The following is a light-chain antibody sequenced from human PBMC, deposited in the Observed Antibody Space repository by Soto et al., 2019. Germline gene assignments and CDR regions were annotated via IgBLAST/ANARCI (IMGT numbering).Light chain of an antibody. CDR2: DTS. CDR1: HTIASVY. V-gene: IGKV3D-20*01. Sequence: IVLTQSPASLSLSPGERATLSCGASHTIASVYLAWYQHKPGLAPRLLIYDTSIRATGIPDRFTGSGTETDFTLTISRLEPEDFAVYYCQKNDTSLTFGGGTKVEIK. J-gene: IGKJ4*01. CDR3: QKNDTSLT.